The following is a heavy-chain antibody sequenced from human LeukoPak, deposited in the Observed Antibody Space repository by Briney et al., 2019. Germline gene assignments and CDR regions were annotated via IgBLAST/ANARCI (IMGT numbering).Heavy chain of an antibody. CDR3: ARGYYASGSYYTAY. CDR1: GFTFSSYW. J-gene: IGHJ4*01. V-gene: IGHV3-7*04. D-gene: IGHD3-10*01. Sequence: GGSLRLSCAASGFTFSSYWMTWVRQSPGKGLEWVANIKQDGSEKNYVDSVKGRFTISRDNAKNSLYLQMNSLRAEDTAVYYCARGYYASGSYYTAYWGHGSLVTVSS. CDR2: IKQDGSEK.